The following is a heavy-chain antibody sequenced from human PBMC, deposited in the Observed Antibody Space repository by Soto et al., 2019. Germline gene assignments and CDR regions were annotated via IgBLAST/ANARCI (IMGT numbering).Heavy chain of an antibody. V-gene: IGHV1-69*13. CDR1: GGTFSSYA. CDR2: IIPIFGTA. J-gene: IGHJ4*02. Sequence: GASVKVSCKASGGTFSSYAISWVRQAPGQGLEWMGGIIPIFGTANYAQKFQGRVTITADESTSTAYMELSSLRSDDTAVYYCARASGYVSGWYHDYWGQGTRVTVSS. D-gene: IGHD6-19*01. CDR3: ARASGYVSGWYHDY.